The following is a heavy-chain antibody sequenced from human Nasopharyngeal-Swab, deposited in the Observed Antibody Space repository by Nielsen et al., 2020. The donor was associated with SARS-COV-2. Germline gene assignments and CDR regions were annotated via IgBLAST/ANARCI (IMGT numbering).Heavy chain of an antibody. CDR1: GFTFSSYS. D-gene: IGHD3-3*01. CDR3: ARAAAIFGSYVDV. J-gene: IGHJ6*03. V-gene: IGHV3-21*01. Sequence: GESLKISCAASGFTFSSYSMNWVRQAPGKGLEWVSSISSSSSYIYYADSVKGRFTISRDNAKNSLYLQMNSLRAEDTAVYYCARAAAIFGSYVDVWGKGTTVTVSS. CDR2: ISSSSSYI.